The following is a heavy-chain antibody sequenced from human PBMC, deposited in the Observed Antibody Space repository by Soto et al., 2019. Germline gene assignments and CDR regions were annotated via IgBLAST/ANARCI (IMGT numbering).Heavy chain of an antibody. CDR3: ARGPLTPYFVY. Sequence: LSLTCTVSGGPISSGGYYWSWIRQHPGRGLEWIGYIFYSGTTYYNPSLKSRVSIPVDVSKNQFSLKLSSVTAADTAVYYCARGPLTPYFVYWGQGALVTVSS. CDR1: GGPISSGGYY. V-gene: IGHV4-31*03. D-gene: IGHD7-27*01. J-gene: IGHJ4*02. CDR2: IFYSGTT.